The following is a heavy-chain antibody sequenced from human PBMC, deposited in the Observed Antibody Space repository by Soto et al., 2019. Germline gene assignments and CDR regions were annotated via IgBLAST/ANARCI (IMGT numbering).Heavy chain of an antibody. V-gene: IGHV4-34*01. Sequence: SETLSLTCAVYGGSFSGYYWSWIRQPPGKGLEWIGEINHSGSTNYNPSLKSRVTISVDTSKNQFSLKLSSVTAADTAVYYCARGVPDSSSWIYFDYWGQGTLVTVSS. J-gene: IGHJ4*02. CDR1: GGSFSGYY. CDR3: ARGVPDSSSWIYFDY. CDR2: INHSGST. D-gene: IGHD6-13*01.